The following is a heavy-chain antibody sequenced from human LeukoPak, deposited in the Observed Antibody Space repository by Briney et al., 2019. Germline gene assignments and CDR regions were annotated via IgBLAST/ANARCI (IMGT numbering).Heavy chain of an antibody. V-gene: IGHV5-51*01. CDR2: IYPGDSDT. J-gene: IGHJ6*02. CDR3: ARHCSGGSCYSPSTVTTRHNYYYGMDV. CDR1: GYSFTSYW. Sequence: GESLKISCKGSGYSFTSYWIGWVRQMPGKGLEWMGIIYPGDSDTRYSPSFQGQVTISADKSISTAYLQWSSLKASDTAMYYCARHCSGGSCYSPSTVTTRHNYYYGMDVWGQGTTVTVSS. D-gene: IGHD2-15*01.